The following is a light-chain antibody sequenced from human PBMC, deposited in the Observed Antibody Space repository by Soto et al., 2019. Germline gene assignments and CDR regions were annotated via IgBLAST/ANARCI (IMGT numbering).Light chain of an antibody. J-gene: IGKJ4*01. Sequence: IQLTQSPSSLSASVGDSVTITCRASQGVSRYLSWYQQKPGQALIRLISSSSTLQSGVPARFSGSGSGTDFTLSITSLQPEDFATYYCQQLNTYPVTFGGGTKVEIK. V-gene: IGKV1-9*01. CDR3: QQLNTYPVT. CDR1: QGVSRY. CDR2: SSS.